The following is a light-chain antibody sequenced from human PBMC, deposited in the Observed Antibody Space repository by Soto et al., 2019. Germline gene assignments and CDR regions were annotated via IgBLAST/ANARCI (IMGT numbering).Light chain of an antibody. CDR3: QQYNSYPLI. V-gene: IGKV1-5*03. Sequence: DIQMTQSPSTLSASIGDRVTITCRASQSISSRLAWYQQRPGKAPKLLIHEASSLESGVPSRFSGSGSETEFTLTIRSLQPDDFATYYCQQYNSYPLIFGGGNNVQIK. CDR1: QSISSR. J-gene: IGKJ4*01. CDR2: EAS.